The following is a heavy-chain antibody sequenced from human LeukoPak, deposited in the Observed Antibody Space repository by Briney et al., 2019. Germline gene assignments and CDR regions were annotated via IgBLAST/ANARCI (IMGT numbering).Heavy chain of an antibody. V-gene: IGHV3-15*01. CDR3: TTDDDYYGSGSYSNFDY. J-gene: IGHJ4*02. CDR1: GFTFRSYA. CDR2: IKSKTDGGTT. D-gene: IGHD3-10*01. Sequence: GGSLRLSCATSGFTFRSYAMSWVRQAPGKGLEWVGRIKSKTDGGTTDYAAPVKGRFTISRDDSKNTLYLQMNSLKTEDTAVYYCTTDDDYYGSGSYSNFDYWGQGTLVTVSS.